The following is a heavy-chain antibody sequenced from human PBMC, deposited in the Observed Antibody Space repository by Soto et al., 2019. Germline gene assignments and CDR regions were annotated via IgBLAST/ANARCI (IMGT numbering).Heavy chain of an antibody. CDR2: IYYSGST. J-gene: IGHJ5*02. CDR3: AREGSSSWFDP. CDR1: GGSISSGDYY. V-gene: IGHV4-30-4*01. D-gene: IGHD6-13*01. Sequence: KPSETLSLTCTVSGGSISSGDYYWSWIRQPPGKGLEWIGYIYYSGSTYYNPSLKSRVTISVDTSKNQFSLKLSSVTAADTAVYYCAREGSSSWFDPWGQGTLVTVSS.